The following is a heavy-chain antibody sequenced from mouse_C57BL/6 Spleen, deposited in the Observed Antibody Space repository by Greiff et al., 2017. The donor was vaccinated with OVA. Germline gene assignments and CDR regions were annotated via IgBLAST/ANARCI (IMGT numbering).Heavy chain of an antibody. CDR3: ARDAPNYDGSSYGGGFAY. J-gene: IGHJ3*01. CDR1: GFTFSDFY. D-gene: IGHD1-1*01. Sequence: EVKLMESGGGLVQSGRSLRLSCATSGFTFSDFYMEWVRQAPGKGLEWIAASRNKANDYTTEYSASVKGRFIVSRDTSQSILYLQMNTLGAESTALYYCARDAPNYDGSSYGGGFAYWGQGTLVTVSA. V-gene: IGHV7-1*01. CDR2: SRNKANDYTT.